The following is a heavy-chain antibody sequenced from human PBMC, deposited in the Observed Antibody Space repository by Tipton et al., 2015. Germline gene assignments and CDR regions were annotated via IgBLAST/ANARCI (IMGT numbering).Heavy chain of an antibody. CDR3: ARENAYYYGMDV. Sequence: TLSLTCTVSGTSLSGFYWTWIRQPPGKGLEWIGYIRYSGGTNYKPSLRGRVSISLDMSKNQFSLKLRSLTAADTAMYFCARENAYYYGMDVWGQGTTVTVSS. V-gene: IGHV4-59*01. J-gene: IGHJ6*02. CDR1: GTSLSGFY. CDR2: IRYSGGT. D-gene: IGHD1-1*01.